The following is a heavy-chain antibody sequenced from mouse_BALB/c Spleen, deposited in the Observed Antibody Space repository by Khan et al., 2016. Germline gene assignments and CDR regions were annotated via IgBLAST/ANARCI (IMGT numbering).Heavy chain of an antibody. D-gene: IGHD1-1*01. CDR3: ARWGSTVGATRYFDI. Sequence: EVQLQESGPGLVKPSQSLSLTCNATGYSITSDYAWNWIRQFPGKKLEWMGYKSYSGSPSYNPYFKSRISITRDTSKDQFLLQLNSVTNEDTATYDCARWGSTVGATRYFDIWSAGTTVTISS. CDR1: GYSITSDYA. J-gene: IGHJ1*01. CDR2: KSYSGSP. V-gene: IGHV3-2*02.